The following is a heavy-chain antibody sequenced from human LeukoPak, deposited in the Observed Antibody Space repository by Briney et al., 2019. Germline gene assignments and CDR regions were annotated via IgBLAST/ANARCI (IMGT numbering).Heavy chain of an antibody. D-gene: IGHD2-2*01. CDR2: ISGSGGST. J-gene: IGHJ5*02. Sequence: GGSLRLSCAASGSTFSSYAMSWVRQAPGKGLEWVSAISGSGGSTYYADSVKGRFTISRDNSKNTLYLQMNSLRAEDTAVYYCATFKIIVVVPAARHNWFDPWGQGTLVTVSS. CDR3: ATFKIIVVVPAARHNWFDP. CDR1: GSTFSSYA. V-gene: IGHV3-23*01.